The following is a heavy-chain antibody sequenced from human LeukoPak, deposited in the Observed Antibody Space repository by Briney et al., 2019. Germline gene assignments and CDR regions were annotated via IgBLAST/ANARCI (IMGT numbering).Heavy chain of an antibody. V-gene: IGHV4-31*03. CDR3: GRAGYYGSGSYRTFDS. Sequence: SETLSLTCTVSGDSISSGGFYWSWIRQHPGKGLEWIGYIYYSGSTYYNPSLKSRVTISVDRSKIQFSLKLSSATAADTAVYYCGRAGYYGSGSYRTFDSWGQGTLVTVSS. CDR2: IYYSGST. J-gene: IGHJ4*02. D-gene: IGHD3-10*01. CDR1: GDSISSGGFY.